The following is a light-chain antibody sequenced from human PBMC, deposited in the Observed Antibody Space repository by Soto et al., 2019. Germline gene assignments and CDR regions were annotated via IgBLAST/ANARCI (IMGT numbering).Light chain of an antibody. CDR2: SDS. Sequence: QSVLTQPPSASGTPGQRVTISCSGSSSNIGTNIVNWYQQLPGKAPKLLIYSDSHRPSGVPDRFSGSKSGTSASLAISGLQSEVEADFYCAAWDDSLNGPVFGGGTKLTVL. J-gene: IGLJ2*01. CDR1: SSNIGTNI. V-gene: IGLV1-44*01. CDR3: AAWDDSLNGPV.